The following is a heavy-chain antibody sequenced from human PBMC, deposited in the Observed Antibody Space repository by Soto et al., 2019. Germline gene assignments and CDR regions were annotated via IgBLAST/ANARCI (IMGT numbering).Heavy chain of an antibody. J-gene: IGHJ4*02. D-gene: IGHD2-15*01. CDR1: GFTFSSYW. CDR2: INSDGSST. V-gene: IGHV3-74*01. CDR3: VRTSLVVAATTREDY. Sequence: GGSLRLSCAASGFTFSSYWMHWVRQAPGKGLVWVSRINSDGSSTSYADSVKGRFTISRDNAKNTLYLQMNSLRAEDTAVYYCVRTSLVVAATTREDYWGQGTLVTVSS.